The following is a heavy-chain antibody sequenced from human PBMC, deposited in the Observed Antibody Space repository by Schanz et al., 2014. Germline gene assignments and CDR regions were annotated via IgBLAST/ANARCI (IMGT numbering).Heavy chain of an antibody. CDR1: GYTFTAYY. CDR3: ARGRGFYDY. V-gene: IGHV1-46*01. D-gene: IGHD3-10*01. Sequence: QVQLVQSGAEVKKPGASVRVSCKASGYTFTAYYMHWVRQAPGQGLEWMGIINPSGGGTSYALRFQDRVTVTRDTSRSAVYMELSSLRSEDTAVHYCARGRGFYDYWGQGTLVTVSS. CDR2: INPSGGGT. J-gene: IGHJ4*02.